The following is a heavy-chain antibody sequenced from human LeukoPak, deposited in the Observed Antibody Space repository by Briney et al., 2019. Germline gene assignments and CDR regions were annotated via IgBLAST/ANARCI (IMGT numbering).Heavy chain of an antibody. Sequence: ASVKVSCKVSGYSFTDYYMHWVRQAPGQGLEWMGWINPNSGGTNYAQKFQGRVTMTRDTSISTAYMELSRLRSDDTAVYYCARDISSSIDYWGQGTLVTVSS. CDR2: INPNSGGT. J-gene: IGHJ4*02. CDR3: ARDISSSIDY. CDR1: GYSFTDYY. V-gene: IGHV1-2*02. D-gene: IGHD6-6*01.